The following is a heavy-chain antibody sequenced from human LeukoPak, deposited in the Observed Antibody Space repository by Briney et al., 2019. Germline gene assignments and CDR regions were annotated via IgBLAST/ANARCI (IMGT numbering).Heavy chain of an antibody. Sequence: SETLSLTCTVSGGSISSYYWSWIRQPPGKGLEWIGYIYYSGSTNYNPSLKSRVTISVDTSKDQFSLKLSSVTAADTAVYYCARRKRVGAIFDYWGQGTLVTVSS. CDR3: ARRKRVGAIFDY. V-gene: IGHV4-59*08. J-gene: IGHJ4*02. CDR2: IYYSGST. D-gene: IGHD1-26*01. CDR1: GGSISSYY.